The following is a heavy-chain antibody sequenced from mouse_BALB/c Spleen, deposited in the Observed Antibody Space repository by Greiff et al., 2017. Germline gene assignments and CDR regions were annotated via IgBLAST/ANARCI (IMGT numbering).Heavy chain of an antibody. J-gene: IGHJ3*01. Sequence: EVKLVESGGGLVKPGGSLKLSCAASGFTFSSYAMSWVRQSPEKRLEWVAEISSGGSYTYYPDTVTGRFTISRDNAKNTLYLEMSSLRSEDTAMYYCAREGDYDVPYWGQGTLVTVSA. D-gene: IGHD2-4*01. CDR2: ISSGGSYT. CDR3: AREGDYDVPY. V-gene: IGHV5-9-4*01. CDR1: GFTFSSYA.